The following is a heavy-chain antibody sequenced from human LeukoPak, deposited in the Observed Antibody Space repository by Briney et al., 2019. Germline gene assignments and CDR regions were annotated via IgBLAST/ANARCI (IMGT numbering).Heavy chain of an antibody. V-gene: IGHV4-4*09. J-gene: IGHJ5*01. CDR3: ARQDGLWVGDLGGWFDF. CDR2: ISTTGST. Sequence: PSETLSLTCTVSGTSISRHYWSWLRQSAGLSLEWLGYISTTGSTTYNPSLEGRVTMSEDTSQNQLSLTLSSVTAADTAVYFCARQDGLWVGDLGGWFDFWGQGIQVTVSS. D-gene: IGHD3-10*01. CDR1: GTSISRHY.